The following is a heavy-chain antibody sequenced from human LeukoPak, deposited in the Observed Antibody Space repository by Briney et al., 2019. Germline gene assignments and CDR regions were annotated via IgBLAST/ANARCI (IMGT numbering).Heavy chain of an antibody. CDR3: ASDSGLGEPLDH. CDR1: GGSISTYY. CDR2: IYYSGST. Sequence: PSETLSLTCTVSGGSISTYYWSWIRQSPGKGLEWIGYIYYSGSTSYNPSLKSRVTMSVDTSKNQFSLKVRFVTAADTAVYYCASDSGLGEPLDHWGQGTLVTVSS. J-gene: IGHJ4*02. D-gene: IGHD3-10*01. V-gene: IGHV4-59*01.